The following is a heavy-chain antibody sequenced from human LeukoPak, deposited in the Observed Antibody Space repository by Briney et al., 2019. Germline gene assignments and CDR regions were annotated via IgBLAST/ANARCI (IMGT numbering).Heavy chain of an antibody. J-gene: IGHJ4*02. D-gene: IGHD3-22*01. Sequence: SETLSLTCAVYGGSFSGYYWSWIRQPPGKGLEWIGEINHSGSTNYNPSLKSRVTISVDTSKNQFSLKLSSVTAADTAVYYCARGRNNSWYSSGYYVYWGQGTLVTVPS. CDR1: GGSFSGYY. CDR2: INHSGST. CDR3: ARGRNNSWYSSGYYVY. V-gene: IGHV4-34*01.